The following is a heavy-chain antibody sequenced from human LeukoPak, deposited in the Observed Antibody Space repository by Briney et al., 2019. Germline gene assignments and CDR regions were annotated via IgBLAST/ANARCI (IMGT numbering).Heavy chain of an antibody. CDR2: INPSGGST. CDR3: ARDSGDWSVDY. J-gene: IGHJ4*02. CDR1: GYTFTSYH. Sequence: GASVKVSCKASGYTFTSYHMHWVRQAPGQGLEWMGIINPSGGSTSCAQKFQGRVTMTRDTSTSTVYMELSSLRSEDTAVYYCARDSGDWSVDYWGQGTLVTVSS. V-gene: IGHV1-46*01. D-gene: IGHD2-21*02.